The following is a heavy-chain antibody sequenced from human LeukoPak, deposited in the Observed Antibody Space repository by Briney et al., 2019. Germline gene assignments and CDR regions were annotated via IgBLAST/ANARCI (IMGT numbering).Heavy chain of an antibody. CDR1: QFSFSTYA. D-gene: IGHD5-24*01. V-gene: IGHV3-30*04. CDR3: TREDDYIPSVL. Sequence: GGSLRLSCAASQFSFSTYAMHWVRQAPGRGLEWVAVISYDGSNKYYADSVKGRFTISRDNSKNTLYLQMHSLRAEDTAVYYCTREDDYIPSVLGGGGTLFTASP. J-gene: IGHJ2*01. CDR2: ISYDGSNK.